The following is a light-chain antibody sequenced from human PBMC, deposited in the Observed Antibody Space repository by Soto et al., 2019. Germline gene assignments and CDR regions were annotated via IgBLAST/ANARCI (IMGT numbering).Light chain of an antibody. Sequence: IVVTQSPGTLSLSPPERANLSCSSSQSVSSSYLGWYQQKPGQAPRLLIYGASSRATGIPDRLSGSGSGTDFTLTISRREPEDFAVYYCQQYSGASTWPFGQVTKVDVK. V-gene: IGKV3-20*01. CDR2: GAS. CDR1: QSVSSSY. CDR3: QQYSGASTWP. J-gene: IGKJ1*01.